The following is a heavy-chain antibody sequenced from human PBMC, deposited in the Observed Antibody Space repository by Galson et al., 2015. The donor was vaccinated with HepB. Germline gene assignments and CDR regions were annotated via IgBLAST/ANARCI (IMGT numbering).Heavy chain of an antibody. CDR2: NRKKGNSDTT. CDR3: ARAGHSGIYTFDL. V-gene: IGHV3-72*01. D-gene: IGHD3-10*01. Sequence: SLRLSCAASGFTFSDYYMDWVRQAPGRGLEWVGRNRKKGNSDTTECAASVKGRFTVSRDDSKNSLYLQMNSLKTEDTALYYCARAGHSGIYTFDLWGQGVLVTVSS. J-gene: IGHJ4*02. CDR1: GFTFSDYY.